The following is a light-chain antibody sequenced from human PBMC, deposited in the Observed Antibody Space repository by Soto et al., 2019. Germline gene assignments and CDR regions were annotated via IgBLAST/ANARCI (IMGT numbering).Light chain of an antibody. CDR2: DAS. CDR1: QSISSW. V-gene: IGKV1-5*01. CDR3: QQYKSYPWT. Sequence: DIQMTQSPSTLSASVGDRVTITCRASQSISSWLAWYQQKSGKAPKLLIYDASSLESGVPVRFSGSGSGTEFTLTISSLQPDDFATYYCQQYKSYPWTFGQGTKVEIK. J-gene: IGKJ1*01.